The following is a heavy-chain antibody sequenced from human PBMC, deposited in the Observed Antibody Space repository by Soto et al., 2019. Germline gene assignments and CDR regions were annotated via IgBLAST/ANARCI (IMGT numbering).Heavy chain of an antibody. CDR3: ATSQKGYNWNYFAH. J-gene: IGHJ4*02. D-gene: IGHD1-20*01. Sequence: PSETLSPTGAVPGGSTSGSYYYWGWIRQSPGKGPEWIGSVFSTGFTSYNPSLESRVSVSVDTSKNQFSLKVSGVSAAYTAVYYWATSQKGYNWNYFAHWGQGALVTVSS. CDR1: GGSTSGSYYY. CDR2: VFSTGFT. V-gene: IGHV4-39*01.